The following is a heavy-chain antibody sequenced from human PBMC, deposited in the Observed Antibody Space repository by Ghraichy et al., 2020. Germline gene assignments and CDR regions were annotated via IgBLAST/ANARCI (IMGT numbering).Heavy chain of an antibody. CDR1: GFTFSSYW. V-gene: IGHV3-7*01. Sequence: GGSLRLSCAVSGFTFSSYWMSWVRQVPGKGLEWVASIKEDGSDKSYVDSLRGRFTISRDNAKNSLYLQMSSLRAEDTAVYYCARRLVVPSASGWGYGMDVWGQGTTVTVSS. CDR3: ARRLVVPSASGWGYGMDV. J-gene: IGHJ6*02. CDR2: IKEDGSDK. D-gene: IGHD2-2*01.